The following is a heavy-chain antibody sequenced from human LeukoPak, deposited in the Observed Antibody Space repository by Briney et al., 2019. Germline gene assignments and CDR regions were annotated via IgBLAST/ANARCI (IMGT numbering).Heavy chain of an antibody. Sequence: PGRSLRLSCAASGFTFSSYGMHWVRQAPGKGLEWVAVIWYDGSNKYYADSVKGRFTISRDNSKNTLYLQMNSLRAEDTAVYYCARERGAYCGGDCYSADYFDYWGRGTLVTVSS. D-gene: IGHD2-21*02. J-gene: IGHJ4*02. V-gene: IGHV3-33*01. CDR3: ARERGAYCGGDCYSADYFDY. CDR1: GFTFSSYG. CDR2: IWYDGSNK.